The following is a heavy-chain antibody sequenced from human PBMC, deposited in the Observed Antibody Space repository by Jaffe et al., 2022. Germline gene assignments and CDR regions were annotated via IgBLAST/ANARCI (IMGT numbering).Heavy chain of an antibody. D-gene: IGHD2-15*01. V-gene: IGHV5-51*03. CDR3: ARLSAYCRGSTCSGRFEF. CDR1: GYNFSSYW. CDR2: IYPADSDA. J-gene: IGHJ4*02. Sequence: EVQMVQSGAEVKKPGESLRISCKGSGYNFSSYWIGWVRQMSGKGLEWMGIIYPADSDARYSPSFQGQVTISADKSINTAFLQWSSLKASDSAMYYCARLSAYCRGSTCSGRFEFWGQGTLVTVSS.